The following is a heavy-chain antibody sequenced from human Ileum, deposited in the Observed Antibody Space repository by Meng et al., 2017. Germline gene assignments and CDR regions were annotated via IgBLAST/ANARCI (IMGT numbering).Heavy chain of an antibody. CDR1: VGSISSRTSY. Sequence: QLQLQESGPGLVKPSETLSLTCGFSVGSISSRTSYWGWIRQPPGMGLEWVVSFFYGGTTYYNPSLESRVTTSVDTSKSQFSLNLKSVSAADTAVYFCARHGAFRSHLDDWGQGTLVTVSS. CDR3: ARHGAFRSHLDD. D-gene: IGHD3-3*02. CDR2: FFYGGTT. J-gene: IGHJ4*02. V-gene: IGHV4-39*01.